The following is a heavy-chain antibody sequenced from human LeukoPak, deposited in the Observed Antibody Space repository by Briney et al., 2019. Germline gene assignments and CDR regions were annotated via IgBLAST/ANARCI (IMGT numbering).Heavy chain of an antibody. V-gene: IGHV1-46*01. CDR3: AIHPTVTTSGDY. CDR1: GYTFTSYY. J-gene: IGHJ4*02. D-gene: IGHD4-17*01. Sequence: ASVKVSCKASGYTFTSYYMHWVRQAPGQGLEWMGIINPSGGSTSYAQKFQGRVTMTRDTSTSTVYMELSSLRSEDTAVYYCAIHPTVTTSGDYWGQGTLATVSS. CDR2: INPSGGST.